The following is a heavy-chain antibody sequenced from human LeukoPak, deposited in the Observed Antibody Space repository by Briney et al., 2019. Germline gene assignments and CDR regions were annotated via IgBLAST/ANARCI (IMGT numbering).Heavy chain of an antibody. CDR3: ATHSTTVTTGHRSYYYYGMDV. CDR2: MNPNSGNT. V-gene: IGHV1-8*01. J-gene: IGHJ6*02. D-gene: IGHD4-17*01. Sequence: ASVKVSCKASGYTFTSYDINWVRQAAGQGLEWMGWMNPNSGNTGYAQKFQGRVTMTRNTSISTAYMELSSLRSEDTAVYHCATHSTTVTTGHRSYYYYGMDVWGQGTTVTVSS. CDR1: GYTFTSYD.